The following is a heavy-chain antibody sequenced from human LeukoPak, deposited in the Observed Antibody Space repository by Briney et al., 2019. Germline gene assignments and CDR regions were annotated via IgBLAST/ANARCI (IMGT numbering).Heavy chain of an antibody. V-gene: IGHV1-69*04. CDR3: ARLPPPYSSGWLDY. CDR1: GDTFSSYA. D-gene: IGHD6-19*01. J-gene: IGHJ4*02. Sequence: GASVKVSCKASGDTFSSYAISWVRQAPGQGLEWMGRIIPIFGIANYAQKFQGRVTITADKSTSTAYMELSSLRSEDTAVYYCARLPPPYSSGWLDYWGQGTLVTVSS. CDR2: IIPIFGIA.